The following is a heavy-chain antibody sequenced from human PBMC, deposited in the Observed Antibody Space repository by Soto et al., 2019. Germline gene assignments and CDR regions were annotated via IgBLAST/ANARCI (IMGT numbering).Heavy chain of an antibody. CDR3: ARGLIAAAGRYYYYGMDV. D-gene: IGHD6-13*01. V-gene: IGHV4-34*01. CDR2: INHSGST. J-gene: IGHJ6*02. CDR1: GGSFSGYY. Sequence: SETLSLTCAVYGGSFSGYYWSWIRQPPGKGLEWIGEINHSGSTNYNPSLKSRVTISVDTSKNQFSLKLSSVTAADTAVYYCARGLIAAAGRYYYYGMDVWGQGTTVTVSS.